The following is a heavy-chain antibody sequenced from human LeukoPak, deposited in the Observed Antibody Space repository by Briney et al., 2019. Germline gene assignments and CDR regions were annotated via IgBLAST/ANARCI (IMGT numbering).Heavy chain of an antibody. D-gene: IGHD6-13*01. V-gene: IGHV4-38-2*02. CDR3: ARDDYSSSYYDNDAFDI. CDR2: INHSGST. J-gene: IGHJ3*02. Sequence: SETLSLTCTVSGFSIDSGSYYWCFLRQPAGKVLEWVSSINHSGSTYYNPPLKSRFTISVDTSKNQFSLKLISVTAADTAVYYCARDDYSSSYYDNDAFDIWGQGTRVTVSS. CDR1: GFSIDSGSYY.